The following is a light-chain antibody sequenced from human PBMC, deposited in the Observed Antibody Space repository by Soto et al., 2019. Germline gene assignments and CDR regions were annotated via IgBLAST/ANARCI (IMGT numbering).Light chain of an antibody. CDR3: QVRDSSNDYLV. J-gene: IGLJ3*02. Sequence: SYELTQPPSVSVAPGQTARITCEGHNIGSKSVHWYQLRPGQAPVVVVYDDTDRPSGIPERFSGSNSGNTATLTITRVEAGDGADYYCQVRDSSNDYLVFGGGTKRTVL. CDR1: NIGSKS. CDR2: DDT. V-gene: IGLV3-21*02.